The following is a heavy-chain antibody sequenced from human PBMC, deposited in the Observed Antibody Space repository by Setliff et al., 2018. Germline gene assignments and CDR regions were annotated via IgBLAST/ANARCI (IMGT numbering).Heavy chain of an antibody. CDR3: AKGRGEMDS. CDR1: GGSISSYY. J-gene: IGHJ4*02. V-gene: IGHV4-59*01. CDR2: IYYSGST. Sequence: NPSETLSLTCTVSGGSISSYYWSWIRQPPGKGLEWIGYIYYSGSTDSHPSLKSRVSISIDTSKNQFSLNVRSVTAADTAIYYCAKGRGEMDSWGQGILVTVSS. D-gene: IGHD3-10*01.